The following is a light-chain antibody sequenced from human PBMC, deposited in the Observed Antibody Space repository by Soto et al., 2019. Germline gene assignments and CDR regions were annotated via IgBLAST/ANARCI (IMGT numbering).Light chain of an antibody. CDR3: QQYESRPT. CDR1: QNINNY. CDR2: DAS. V-gene: IGKV1-33*01. Sequence: DIQMTQSPSSLSASVGDRVTITCQASQNINNYLNWYQQKPGRAPKLLIYDASNLEAGVPSRFRGSGSGTDFTFTISRLQPEDIATYYCQQYESRPTFGQGTRLEI. J-gene: IGKJ5*01.